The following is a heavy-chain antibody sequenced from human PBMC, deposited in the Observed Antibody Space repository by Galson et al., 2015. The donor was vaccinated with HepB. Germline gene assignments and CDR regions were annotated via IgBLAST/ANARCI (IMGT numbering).Heavy chain of an antibody. Sequence: SVKVSCKASGYTFMSYFIQWVRQAPGQGLEWMGIINPSGGTTNYAQKFEGRVTLTRDTSTTTVYMELSSLRSEDTAVYYCARLQLWPDSWGQGTLVTVS. CDR2: INPSGGTT. CDR3: ARLQLWPDS. J-gene: IGHJ4*02. D-gene: IGHD5-18*01. V-gene: IGHV1-46*01. CDR1: GYTFMSYF.